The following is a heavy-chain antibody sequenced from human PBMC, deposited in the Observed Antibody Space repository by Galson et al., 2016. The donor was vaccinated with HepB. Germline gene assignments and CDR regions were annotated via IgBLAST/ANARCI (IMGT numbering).Heavy chain of an antibody. D-gene: IGHD3-22*01. CDR3: ARATHTITYYYDSSGYKVDAFDI. V-gene: IGHV3-21*01. CDR1: GFTFSSYS. CDR2: ISSSSYI. J-gene: IGHJ3*02. Sequence: SLRLSCAASGFTFSSYSMNWVRQAPGKGLEWVSSISSSSYIYYADSVKGRFTISRDNAKNSLYLQMNSLRAEDTAVYYCARATHTITYYYDSSGYKVDAFDIWGQGTMVTVSS.